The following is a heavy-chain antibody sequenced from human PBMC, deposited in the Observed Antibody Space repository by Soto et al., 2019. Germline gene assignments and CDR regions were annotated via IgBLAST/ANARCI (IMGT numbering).Heavy chain of an antibody. CDR3: AKDRSGSYSLGHDY. Sequence: GGSLRLSCAASGFTFSSYGMHWVRQAPGKGLEWVAVISYDGSNKYYADSVKGRFTISRDNSKNTLYLQMNSLRAEDTAVYYCAKDRSGSYSLGHDYWGQGTLVTVSS. CDR2: ISYDGSNK. CDR1: GFTFSSYG. D-gene: IGHD1-26*01. V-gene: IGHV3-30*18. J-gene: IGHJ4*02.